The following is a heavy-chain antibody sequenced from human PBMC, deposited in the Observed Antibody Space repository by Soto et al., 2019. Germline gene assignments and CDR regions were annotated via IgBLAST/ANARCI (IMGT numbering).Heavy chain of an antibody. CDR2: SSATGAGT. CDR3: AKDRRAGGNFGFYSDY. Sequence: EVQLLESGGGLVQPGGSLRLSCAASGFTFSSYGMTWVRQAPGKGLEWVSFSSATGAGTYYADSVKGRFTISRDNSKNTLYLQMTCLRAVDTAVYYCAKDRRAGGNFGFYSDYWGQGALVIVSS. J-gene: IGHJ4*02. CDR1: GFTFSSYG. V-gene: IGHV3-23*01. D-gene: IGHD1-7*01.